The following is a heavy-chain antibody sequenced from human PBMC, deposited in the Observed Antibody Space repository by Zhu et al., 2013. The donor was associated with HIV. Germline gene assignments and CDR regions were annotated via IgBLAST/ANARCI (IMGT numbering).Heavy chain of an antibody. CDR2: INPNSSGT. J-gene: IGHJ4*02. Sequence: QVQLVQSGAEVKEPGASVKVSCKASGYTFTGYYIHWVRQAPGQGLEWMGWINPNSSGTNYAQKFQGRVTMTRDTSINTAYMGLSRLRSDDTAVYYCVRDTTYYYATSGPLYWGQGSLVTVSS. V-gene: IGHV1-2*02. CDR3: VRDTTYYYATSGPLY. D-gene: IGHD3-22*01. CDR1: GYTFTGYY.